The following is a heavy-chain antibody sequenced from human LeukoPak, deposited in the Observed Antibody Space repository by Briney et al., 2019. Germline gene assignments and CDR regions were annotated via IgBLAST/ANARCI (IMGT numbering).Heavy chain of an antibody. CDR1: GDSITSDHY. V-gene: IGHV4-38-2*02. J-gene: IGHJ4*02. Sequence: SQTLSLTCTVSGDSITSDHYWTWIRPPPGKGLDWIGTISYAGSPNYNPSLNSRVTMSSDTSSNQFSLRLSSVTDADTAMYYCARVMAVLRYGADYWGQGSLVTVSS. D-gene: IGHD3-9*01. CDR3: ARVMAVLRYGADY. CDR2: ISYAGSP.